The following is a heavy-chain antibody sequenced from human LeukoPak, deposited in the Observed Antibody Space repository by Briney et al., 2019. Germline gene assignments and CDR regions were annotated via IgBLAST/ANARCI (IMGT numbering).Heavy chain of an antibody. CDR3: ASGPTAMVTSDAFDI. Sequence: GGSLRLSCAAFGFTFSSYSMNWVRQAPGKGLEWVSSISSSSSYIYYADSVKGRFTISRDNAKNSLYLQMNSLRAEDTAVYYCASGPTAMVTSDAFDIWGQGTMVTVSS. CDR2: ISSSSSYI. CDR1: GFTFSSYS. J-gene: IGHJ3*02. V-gene: IGHV3-21*01. D-gene: IGHD5-18*01.